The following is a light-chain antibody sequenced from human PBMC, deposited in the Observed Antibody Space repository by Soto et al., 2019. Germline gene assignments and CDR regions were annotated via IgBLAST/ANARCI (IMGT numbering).Light chain of an antibody. CDR1: SSDVGAYKY. CDR3: SSHTSSSTVYV. CDR2: VVS. Sequence: QSALTQPASVSGSPGQSITISCTGTSSDVGAYKYVSWYQQHPGQAPKLMIYVVSNRPSGVSNRFSGSKSGNTASLTISGLQAEDEADYYCSSHTSSSTVYVFGTGTKLTVL. J-gene: IGLJ1*01. V-gene: IGLV2-14*01.